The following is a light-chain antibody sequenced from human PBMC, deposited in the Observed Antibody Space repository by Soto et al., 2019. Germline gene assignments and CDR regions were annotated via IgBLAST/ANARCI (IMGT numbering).Light chain of an antibody. CDR3: SSYTSSSTLG. V-gene: IGLV2-14*01. CDR1: SSDVGDYNY. J-gene: IGLJ3*02. CDR2: KVS. Sequence: QSVLTQPASVSGSPGQSITISCTGTSSDVGDYNYVSWYQHHPGKVPKLMIYKVSNRPSGVSNRFSGSKSGNTASLTISGLQAEDEADYYCSSYTSSSTLGFGGGTQLTVL.